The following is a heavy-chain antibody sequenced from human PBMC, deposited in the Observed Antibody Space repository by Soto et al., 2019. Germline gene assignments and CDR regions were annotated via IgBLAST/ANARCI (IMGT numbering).Heavy chain of an antibody. D-gene: IGHD3-16*01. CDR1: GFTFSSYA. CDR3: ASNTRYDPPDY. J-gene: IGHJ4*02. CDR2: ISDSGGST. V-gene: IGHV3-23*01. Sequence: EVQLLESGGGLVQPGGSLRLSCAASGFTFSSYAMRWVRQAPGKGLAWVSGISDSGGSTYYGDSVKGRFTISRDNSKNTRYLQMNSVRAEDTAVYYCASNTRYDPPDYWGQGTLVTVSS.